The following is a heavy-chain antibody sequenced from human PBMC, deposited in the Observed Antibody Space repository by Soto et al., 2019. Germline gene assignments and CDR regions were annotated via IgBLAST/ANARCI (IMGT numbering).Heavy chain of an antibody. CDR3: ARFLGGAGSYYDGQNYNYYNGMDV. Sequence: SVKVSCKASGGPYNSFAISWVRQAPGQGLEWIGGIIPVFGTAIYAQKFKGRVTITAEESTSTAYMELSSLTSEDTAVYYCARFLGGAGSYYDGQNYNYYNGMDVWGQGTTVTVSS. CDR2: IIPVFGTA. V-gene: IGHV1-69*13. J-gene: IGHJ6*02. CDR1: GGPYNSFA. D-gene: IGHD3-10*01.